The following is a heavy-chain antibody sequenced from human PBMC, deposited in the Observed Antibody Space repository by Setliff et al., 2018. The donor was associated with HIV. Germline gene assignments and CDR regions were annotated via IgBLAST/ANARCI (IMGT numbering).Heavy chain of an antibody. CDR3: ATDDHCSGGSCFLTMDY. V-gene: IGHV1-69*05. CDR2: IIPMFSTV. CDR1: GGTFSTHV. Sequence: SVKVSCKASGGTFSTHVIGWVRQAPGQGLEWIGGIIPMFSTVNYAKKYQGRVTITTDESTTTAYMELTSLRSEDTAVYYCATDDHCSGGSCFLTMDYWGLGTLVT. J-gene: IGHJ4*02. D-gene: IGHD2-15*01.